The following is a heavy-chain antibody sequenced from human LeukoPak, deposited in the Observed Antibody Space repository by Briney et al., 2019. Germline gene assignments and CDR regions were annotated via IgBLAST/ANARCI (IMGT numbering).Heavy chain of an antibody. V-gene: IGHV3-48*01. CDR2: ITNSGNSK. CDR1: EFTFSSYS. CDR3: ARTRSSGYLTFGY. Sequence: PGGSLRLSCAASEFTFSSYSMNWVRQAPGKGLEWVSYITNSGNSKSYADSVKGRFTISRDNTKNSLYLQMNGLRAEVTAVYYCARTRSSGYLTFGYWGQGILVTVSS. J-gene: IGHJ4*02. D-gene: IGHD3-22*01.